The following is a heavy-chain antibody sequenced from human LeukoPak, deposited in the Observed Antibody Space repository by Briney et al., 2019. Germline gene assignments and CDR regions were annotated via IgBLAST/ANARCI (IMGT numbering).Heavy chain of an antibody. J-gene: IGHJ4*02. V-gene: IGHV4-59*01. Sequence: PSETLCLTCTVSGVSISSYYWSWIRQPPGKGLEWIGNIYDSGSTNYNPSLKSRVTISVDTSKNQCSLKLSSVTAADTAVYYCARQSISGSSLSYFDYWGQGTLVNVSS. CDR2: IYDSGST. CDR3: ARQSISGSSLSYFDY. D-gene: IGHD3-22*01. CDR1: GVSISSYY.